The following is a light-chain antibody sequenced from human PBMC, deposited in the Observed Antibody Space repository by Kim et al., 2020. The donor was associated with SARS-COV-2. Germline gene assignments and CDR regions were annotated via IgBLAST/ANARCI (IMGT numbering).Light chain of an antibody. V-gene: IGKV3-20*01. Sequence: EIVLTQSPGILSLSPGERATLSCRASQSVSSNYLAWYQQKPGQAPRLLIYGASSRATGIPDRFSGSGSGTDFTLTISRLEPEDFAVYYCQQYGSSPRIFGGGTKLEI. CDR1: QSVSSNY. J-gene: IGKJ4*01. CDR3: QQYGSSPRI. CDR2: GAS.